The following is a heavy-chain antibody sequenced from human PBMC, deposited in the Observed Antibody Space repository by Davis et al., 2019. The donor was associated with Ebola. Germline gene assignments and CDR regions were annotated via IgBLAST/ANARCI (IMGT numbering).Heavy chain of an antibody. Sequence: GSLRLSCTVSGGSISSYYWSWIRQPPGKGLEWIGYIYYSGSTNYNPSLKSRVTISVDTSKNQFSLKLSSVTAADTAVYYCARSYSSGWYWFDPWGQGTLVTVSS. V-gene: IGHV4-59*01. D-gene: IGHD6-19*01. CDR3: ARSYSSGWYWFDP. J-gene: IGHJ5*02. CDR2: IYYSGST. CDR1: GGSISSYY.